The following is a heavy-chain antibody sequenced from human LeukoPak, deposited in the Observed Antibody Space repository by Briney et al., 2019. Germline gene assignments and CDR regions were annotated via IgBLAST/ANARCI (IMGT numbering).Heavy chain of an antibody. J-gene: IGHJ3*01. CDR2: ISGSGGST. CDR3: AKGKINHDGAFDA. D-gene: IGHD3-16*01. Sequence: GGSLRLSCAASGFTFSSYAMSWVRQAPGKGLEWVSAISGSGGSTYYADSVKGRFTISRDNSKNTLYLQVDSLRVEDTAVYYCAKGKINHDGAFDAWGQGTRVTVSS. V-gene: IGHV3-23*01. CDR1: GFTFSSYA.